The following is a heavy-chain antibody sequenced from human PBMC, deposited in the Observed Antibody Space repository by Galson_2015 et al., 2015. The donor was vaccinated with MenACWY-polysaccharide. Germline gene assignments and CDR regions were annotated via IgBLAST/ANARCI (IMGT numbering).Heavy chain of an antibody. V-gene: IGHV5-51*01. J-gene: IGHJ4*02. CDR2: IYPGDSDT. CDR3: ARGVSDFWSGYYYFDY. D-gene: IGHD3-3*01. Sequence: IIYPGDSDTRYSPSFQGQVTISADKSISTAYLQWSSLKASDTAMYYCARGVSDFWSGYYYFDYWGQGTLVTVSS.